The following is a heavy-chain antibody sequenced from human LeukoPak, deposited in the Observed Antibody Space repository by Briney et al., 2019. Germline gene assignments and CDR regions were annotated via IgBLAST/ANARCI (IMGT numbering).Heavy chain of an antibody. Sequence: ASVKVSCKASGYTFTGYYMHWVRQAPGQGLEWTGWINPNSGGTNYAQKLQGRVTMTRDTSISTAYMELSRLRSDDTAVYYCARGSRLGEVVPAANFDYWGQGTLVTVSS. V-gene: IGHV1-2*02. CDR1: GYTFTGYY. CDR3: ARGSRLGEVVPAANFDY. CDR2: INPNSGGT. J-gene: IGHJ4*02. D-gene: IGHD2-2*01.